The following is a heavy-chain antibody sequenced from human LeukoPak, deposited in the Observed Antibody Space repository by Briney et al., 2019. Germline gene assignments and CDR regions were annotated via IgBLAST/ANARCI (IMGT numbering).Heavy chain of an antibody. V-gene: IGHV4-61*01. D-gene: IGHD5-12*01. J-gene: IGHJ4*02. CDR3: AGGISGSLYYFDY. CDR2: IYYSGST. Sequence: SETLSLTCTVSSYSISSGYYWDWIRQPPGKGLEWIGYIYYSGSTNYNPSLKSRVTISVDTSKNQFSLKLSSVTAADTAVYYCAGGISGSLYYFDYRGQGTLVTVSS. CDR1: SYSISSGYY.